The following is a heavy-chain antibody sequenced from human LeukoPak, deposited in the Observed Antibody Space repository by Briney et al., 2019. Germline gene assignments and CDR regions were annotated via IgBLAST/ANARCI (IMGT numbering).Heavy chain of an antibody. CDR1: GGSISSYY. V-gene: IGHV4-59*01. CDR2: IYYSGST. Sequence: SETLSLTCTVSGGSISSYYWSWLRQPPGKGLEWIGYIYYSGSTNYNPSLKSRVTISVDTSKNQFSLKLSSVTAADTAVYYCARVRYNWNYLDYWGQGTLVTVSS. CDR3: ARVRYNWNYLDY. J-gene: IGHJ4*02. D-gene: IGHD1-20*01.